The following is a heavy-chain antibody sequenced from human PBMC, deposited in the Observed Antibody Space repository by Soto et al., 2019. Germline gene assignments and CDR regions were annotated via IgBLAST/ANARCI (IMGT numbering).Heavy chain of an antibody. V-gene: IGHV1-18*01. CDR1: GYTFINYH. Sequence: QVQLVQSGGEVKKPGASVTVSCKASGYTFINYHITWVRQAPGQGLEWMAWINTYNGMTDYAQRFQGRVTMTRDTSTSTAYMELRNLGSDDTAVYFCAMSPRGEMATDWGQGTLVTVSS. CDR3: AMSPRGEMATD. J-gene: IGHJ4*02. CDR2: INTYNGMT. D-gene: IGHD5-12*01.